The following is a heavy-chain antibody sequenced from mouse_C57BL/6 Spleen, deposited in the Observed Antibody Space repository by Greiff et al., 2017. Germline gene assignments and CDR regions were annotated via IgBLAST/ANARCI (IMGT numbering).Heavy chain of an antibody. CDR3: ARTPNDAFYAMDY. CDR1: GFSLTSYG. CDR2: IWSGGST. Sequence: QVHVKQSGPGLVQPSQSLSITCTVSGFSLTSYGVHWVRQSPGKGLEWLGVIWSGGSTDYNAAFISRLSISKDNSKSQVFFKMNSLQADDTAIYYCARTPNDAFYAMDYWGQGTSVTVSS. J-gene: IGHJ4*01. V-gene: IGHV2-2*01.